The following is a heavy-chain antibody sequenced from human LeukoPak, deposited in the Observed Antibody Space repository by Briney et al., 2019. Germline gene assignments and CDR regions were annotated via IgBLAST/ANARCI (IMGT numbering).Heavy chain of an antibody. J-gene: IGHJ6*02. V-gene: IGHV3-11*01. CDR1: GFTFSGHY. CDR3: ARGHYGLDV. CDR2: ITPSGSAF. Sequence: GGSLRLSCAASGFTFSGHYISWIRWTPGKGLEWVSYITPSGSAFYYADSVKGRFTISRDNAKNSVYLQMNSLRVEDTAIYYCARGHYGLDVWDQGTTVTVSS.